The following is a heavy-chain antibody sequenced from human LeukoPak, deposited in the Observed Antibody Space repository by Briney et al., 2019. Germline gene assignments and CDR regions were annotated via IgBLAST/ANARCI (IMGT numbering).Heavy chain of an antibody. Sequence: SVKVSCKASGGTFSNYAISWLRQAPGQGLEGMGGIIPIFGTANYAQKFQGRVTITADESTSTAYMELSSLRSEDTAVYYCASLGYCSGGSCYENWFDSWGQGTLVTVSS. CDR1: GGTFSNYA. CDR2: IIPIFGTA. CDR3: ASLGYCSGGSCYENWFDS. V-gene: IGHV1-69*13. J-gene: IGHJ5*01. D-gene: IGHD2-15*01.